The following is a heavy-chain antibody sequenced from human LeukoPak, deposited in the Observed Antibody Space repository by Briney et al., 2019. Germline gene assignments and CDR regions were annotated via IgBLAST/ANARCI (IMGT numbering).Heavy chain of an antibody. CDR2: ISGSGGST. CDR3: AKDRENYDSSGYYDY. CDR1: GFTFSSYA. Sequence: PGGSLRLSCAASGFTFSSYAMSWVRQAPGKGLEWVSAISGSGGSTYYADSVKGRFTISRDNSKNTLYLQMNSLRAEDTAVYYCAKDRENYDSSGYYDYWGQGTLVTVSS. V-gene: IGHV3-23*01. D-gene: IGHD3-22*01. J-gene: IGHJ4*02.